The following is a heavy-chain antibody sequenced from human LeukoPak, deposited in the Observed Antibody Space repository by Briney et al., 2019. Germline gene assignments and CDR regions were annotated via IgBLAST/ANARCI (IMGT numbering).Heavy chain of an antibody. Sequence: SETLSLTCTVSGGSISSYYWSWIRQPAGKGLEWIGRIYTSGSTNYNPSLKSRVTMSVDTSKNQFSLKLSSVTAADTAVYYCAREYQETYYYDSSGYPYWYFDLWGRGTLVTVSS. CDR2: IYTSGST. V-gene: IGHV4-4*07. J-gene: IGHJ2*01. D-gene: IGHD3-22*01. CDR3: AREYQETYYYDSSGYPYWYFDL. CDR1: GGSISSYY.